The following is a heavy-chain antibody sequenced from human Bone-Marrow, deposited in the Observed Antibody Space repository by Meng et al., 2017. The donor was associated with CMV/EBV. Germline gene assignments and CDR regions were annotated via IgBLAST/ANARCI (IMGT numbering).Heavy chain of an antibody. V-gene: IGHV3-23*01. CDR2: IRGISGSGDTT. CDR1: GFSFSNYA. J-gene: IGHJ4*02. Sequence: GGSLRLSCAASGFSFSNYAMSWVRQAPGKGLEWVSGIRGISGSGDTTYYADSVKGRFTISRDNSKNTLYLQMNSLRAEDTAVYYCAKTRDYYDTNSGYAGHRPSDYWGQGTLVTGSS. CDR3: AKTRDYYDTNSGYAGHRPSDY. D-gene: IGHD3-22*01.